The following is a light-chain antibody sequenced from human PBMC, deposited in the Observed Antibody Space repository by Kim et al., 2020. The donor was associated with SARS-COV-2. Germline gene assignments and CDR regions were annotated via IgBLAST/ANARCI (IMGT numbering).Light chain of an antibody. J-gene: IGKJ1*01. V-gene: IGKV1-16*02. CDR2: AAS. CDR1: QGIGNF. CDR3: QQYDNFPWT. Sequence: PSVGDRVTITCRASQGIGNFLAWFQQKSGRAPKLLIYAASTLQSGVPSKFSGSGSGTDFTLTISSLQPEDVATYYCQQYDNFPWTFGQGTKVDIK.